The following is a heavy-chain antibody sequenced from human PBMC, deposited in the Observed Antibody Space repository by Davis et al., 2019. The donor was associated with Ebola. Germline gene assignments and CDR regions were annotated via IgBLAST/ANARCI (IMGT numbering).Heavy chain of an antibody. J-gene: IGHJ4*02. Sequence: MPSETLSLTCTVSGGSISSYYWSWIRQPPGKGLEWIGEINHSGSTNYNPSLKSRVTISVDTSKNQFSLKLSSVTAADTAVYYCARQDATLGVPYWGQGTLVTVSS. D-gene: IGHD5-12*01. V-gene: IGHV4-59*08. CDR2: INHSGST. CDR3: ARQDATLGVPY. CDR1: GGSISSYY.